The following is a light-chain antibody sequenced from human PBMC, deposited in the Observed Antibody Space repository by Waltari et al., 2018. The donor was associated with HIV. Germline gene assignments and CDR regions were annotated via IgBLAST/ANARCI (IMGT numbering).Light chain of an antibody. CDR3: QQYNTWWT. CDR2: GAS. CDR1: QSVRSK. J-gene: IGKJ1*01. Sequence: EIVMTQSPALLSVSPGERASLSCRASQSVRSKLAWYQQKPGQAPRLLIYGASIRATGIPARFSGSGSGTDFSLTISSLQSEDSAVYYCQQYNTWWTFGQGTKVEFK. V-gene: IGKV3-15*01.